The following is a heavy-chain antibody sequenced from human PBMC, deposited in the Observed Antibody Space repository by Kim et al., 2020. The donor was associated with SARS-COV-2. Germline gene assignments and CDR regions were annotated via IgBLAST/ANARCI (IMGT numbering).Heavy chain of an antibody. Sequence: ASVKVSCKASGYTFTSYDVNWVRQASGRGLEWMGWMNPNSGNADYAQKFQGRVTMTRNTSISTAYMELTSLTSEDTAIYFCARRAASTGXTLXXWGQGTLXTXSS. V-gene: IGHV1-8*01. D-gene: IGHD1-1*01. J-gene: IGHJ4*02. CDR1: GYTFTSYD. CDR2: MNPNSGNA. CDR3: ARRAASTGXTLXX.